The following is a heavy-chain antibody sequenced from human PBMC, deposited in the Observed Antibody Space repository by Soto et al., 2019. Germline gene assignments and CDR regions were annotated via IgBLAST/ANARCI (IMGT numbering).Heavy chain of an antibody. CDR1: GFSFSAYS. CDR2: IDLSGTTT. Sequence: EVQLLESGGDLVQPRGSLSLSCAASGFSFSAYSMSWVRQAPGKGLEWVSFIDLSGTTTYYSDSVKGRFTISKDTSRNTVYLPMTTLRVEDTAIYYCAKDRVHDNIYTFDYWGQGVLVTVSS. D-gene: IGHD2-2*02. CDR3: AKDRVHDNIYTFDY. V-gene: IGHV3-23*05. J-gene: IGHJ4*02.